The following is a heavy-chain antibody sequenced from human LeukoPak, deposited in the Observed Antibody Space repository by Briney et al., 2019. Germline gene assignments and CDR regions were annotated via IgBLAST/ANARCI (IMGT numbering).Heavy chain of an antibody. D-gene: IGHD1-14*01. Sequence: ASVKVSCKASGYTFTGYFMHWVRLAPGQGLEWMGWINPKSGGTNYAQNFQGRVTLTRDTSISTAYMELRSLRSDDTAIYYCARVPGRDYYFYYYMDVWGKGTTVTVSS. V-gene: IGHV1-2*02. CDR3: ARVPGRDYYFYYYMDV. CDR1: GYTFTGYF. CDR2: INPKSGGT. J-gene: IGHJ6*03.